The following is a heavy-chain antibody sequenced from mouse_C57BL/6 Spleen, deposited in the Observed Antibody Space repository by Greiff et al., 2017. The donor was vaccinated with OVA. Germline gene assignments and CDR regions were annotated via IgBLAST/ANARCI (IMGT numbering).Heavy chain of an antibody. J-gene: IGHJ1*03. Sequence: LVKPGASVKISCKASGYSFTDYNMNWVKQSNGKSLEWIGVINPNYGTTSYNQKFKGKATLTVDQSSSTAYMQLNSLTSEDSAVYYCARRVDGSSLYWYFDVWGTGTTVTVSS. CDR3: ARRVDGSSLYWYFDV. D-gene: IGHD1-1*01. CDR1: GYSFTDYN. CDR2: INPNYGTT. V-gene: IGHV1-39*01.